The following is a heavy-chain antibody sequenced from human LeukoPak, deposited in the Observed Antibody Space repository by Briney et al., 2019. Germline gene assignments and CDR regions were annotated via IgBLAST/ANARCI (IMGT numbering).Heavy chain of an antibody. CDR1: GGTFSSYA. V-gene: IGHV1-69*13. CDR2: IIPIFGTA. Sequence: SVKVSCKASGGTFSSYAISWVRQAPGQGLEWMGGIIPIFGTANSAQKFQGRVTITADESTRTAYMELSSVRSEDTAVYYCARGGYCSSTSCFIDNWFDPWGQGTLVTVSS. D-gene: IGHD2-2*01. J-gene: IGHJ5*02. CDR3: ARGGYCSSTSCFIDNWFDP.